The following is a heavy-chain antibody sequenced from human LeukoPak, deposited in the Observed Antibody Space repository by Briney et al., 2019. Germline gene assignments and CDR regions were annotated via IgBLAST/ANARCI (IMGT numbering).Heavy chain of an antibody. V-gene: IGHV3-53*01. J-gene: IGHJ4*02. CDR1: GFTVSSNS. CDR2: IFSST. Sequence: GSLRLSCTVSGFTVSSNSMSWVRQAPGKGLEWVSFIFSSTHYPDSVKGRFTISRDNSKNTLYLQMNSLRAEDTAVYYCARRAGAYSHPYDYWGQGTLVTVSS. CDR3: ARRAGAYSHPYDY. D-gene: IGHD4/OR15-4a*01.